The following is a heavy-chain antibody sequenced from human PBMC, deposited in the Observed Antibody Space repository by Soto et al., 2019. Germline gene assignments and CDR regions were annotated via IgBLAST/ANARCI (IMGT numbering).Heavy chain of an antibody. J-gene: IGHJ5*02. CDR3: ARLVGPYGGYDGRNWFDP. Sequence: EEQLVQSGAEVKKPGESLKISCKGSGYNFATYWIAWVRQMPGKGLEWMGIIYPYDSDTRYSPSFEGQVTISADTSMSTAYLQWSSLRTSDTAIYYCARLVGPYGGYDGRNWFDPWGQGTLVTVSS. V-gene: IGHV5-51*03. CDR2: IYPYDSDT. CDR1: GYNFATYW. D-gene: IGHD5-12*01.